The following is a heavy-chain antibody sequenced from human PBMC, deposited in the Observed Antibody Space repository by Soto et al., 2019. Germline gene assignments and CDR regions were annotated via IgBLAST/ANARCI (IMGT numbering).Heavy chain of an antibody. Sequence: SGPTLVNPTQTLTLTCTFSGFSLNTGGMGVGWIRQPPGKALEWLALIYWDGDRRYSPSLMSRLTIAKDTSKNQVVLTMTNMDPVDTATYYCVHSRCGGDCLQSYSSHYYYGMDIWGEGTTVTVSS. V-gene: IGHV2-5*02. J-gene: IGHJ6*04. CDR2: IYWDGDR. CDR3: VHSRCGGDCLQSYSSHYYYGMDI. D-gene: IGHD2-21*02. CDR1: GFSLNTGGMG.